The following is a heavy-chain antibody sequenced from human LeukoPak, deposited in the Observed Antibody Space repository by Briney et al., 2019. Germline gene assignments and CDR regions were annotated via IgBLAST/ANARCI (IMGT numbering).Heavy chain of an antibody. V-gene: IGHV3-64*02. CDR3: AKDNQRGGFQH. D-gene: IGHD3-16*01. CDR2: ISRNGDST. Sequence: PGGSLRLSCAASGFTFSSYVMHWVRQAPGKVLEYVSAISRNGDSTNYADSVKGRFTISRDNSKSSLYLQMNSLRSEDSALYYCAKDNQRGGFQHWGQGTLVTVSS. CDR1: GFTFSSYV. J-gene: IGHJ1*01.